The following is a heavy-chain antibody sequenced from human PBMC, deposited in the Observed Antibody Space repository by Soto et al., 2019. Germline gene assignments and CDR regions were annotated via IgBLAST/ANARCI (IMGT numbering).Heavy chain of an antibody. CDR1: GYTFSNYV. CDR2: INPGNGNT. CDR3: ARDRVAPDCVYGIRWFDP. J-gene: IGHJ5*02. V-gene: IGHV1-3*01. D-gene: IGHD2-2*01. Sequence: QVQLVQSGAEVKKPGASVKVSCKASGYTFSNYVMHWVRQAPGQRLEWMGWINPGNGNTKYSQKFQGRVTMTRDTSASTVYMELSSLRSEDTAVYYGARDRVAPDCVYGIRWFDPWGQGTLVTVSS.